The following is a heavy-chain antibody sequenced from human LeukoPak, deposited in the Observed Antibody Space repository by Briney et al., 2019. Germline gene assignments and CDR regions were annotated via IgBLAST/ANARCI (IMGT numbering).Heavy chain of an antibody. J-gene: IGHJ4*02. CDR3: ARVTGYMVEDYFDY. CDR1: GGSINSYY. D-gene: IGHD6-13*01. V-gene: IGHV4-59*01. Sequence: SETLSLTCTVSGGSINSYYWSWIRQPPGKGLEWVGYIYYSGGTNYNPSLKSRVTISVDTSKNQFSLRLSSVTAADTALYYCARVTGYMVEDYFDYWGQGTLVTVSS. CDR2: IYYSGGT.